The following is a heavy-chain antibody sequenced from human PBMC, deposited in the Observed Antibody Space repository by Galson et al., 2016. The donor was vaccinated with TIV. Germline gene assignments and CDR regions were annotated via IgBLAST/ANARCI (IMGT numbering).Heavy chain of an antibody. CDR2: LYPGDSHA. J-gene: IGHJ3*02. Sequence: QSGAEVKKPGESLKISCKGSGYSFTSYYIAWVRQMPGKGLEWMGILYPGDSHARYSPSFQGQVTISADKSIRTAYLQWSSLKASDTAIYYCARHNYYDGNYHAFDIWGQGTMVTVSS. CDR3: ARHNYYDGNYHAFDI. CDR1: GYSFTSYY. V-gene: IGHV5-51*01. D-gene: IGHD3-22*01.